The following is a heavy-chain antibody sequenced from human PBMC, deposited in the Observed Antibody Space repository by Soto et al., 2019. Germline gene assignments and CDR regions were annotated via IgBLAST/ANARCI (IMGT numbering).Heavy chain of an antibody. D-gene: IGHD3-16*01. Sequence: ASVKVSCKASGYTFTGYYMHWVRQAPGQGLEWMGWINPNSGGTNYAQKFQGWATMTRDTSISTAYMELSRLRSDDTAVYYCARTVGDYYYYGMDVWGQGTTVTVSS. CDR3: ARTVGDYYYYGMDV. V-gene: IGHV1-2*04. J-gene: IGHJ6*02. CDR1: GYTFTGYY. CDR2: INPNSGGT.